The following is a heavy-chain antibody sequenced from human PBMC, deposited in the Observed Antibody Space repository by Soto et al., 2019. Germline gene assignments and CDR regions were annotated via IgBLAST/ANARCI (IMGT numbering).Heavy chain of an antibody. D-gene: IGHD2-15*01. CDR3: ARARPRYLRAAIFDY. J-gene: IGHJ4*02. CDR1: GGSFSGYY. V-gene: IGHV4-34*01. CDR2: INHSGST. Sequence: PSETLSLTCAVYGGSFSGYYWSWIRQPPGKGLEWIGEINHSGSTNYNPPLKSRVTISVDTSKNQFSLKLSSVTAADTAVYYCARARPRYLRAAIFDYWGQGTLVTVSS.